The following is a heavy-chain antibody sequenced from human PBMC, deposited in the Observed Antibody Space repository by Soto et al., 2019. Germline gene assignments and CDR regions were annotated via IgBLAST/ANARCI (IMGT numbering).Heavy chain of an antibody. J-gene: IGHJ4*02. CDR1: GGTFSSYR. D-gene: IGHD6-13*01. Sequence: SVKVSCKASGGTFSSYRINWVRQAPGQGLEWVGGIVPIYRTADYAQKFQGRVTITADESARTAYMELRSLKSQDTAVYYCARDSGAKLSSSWGQGTLVTVSP. CDR2: IVPIYRTA. V-gene: IGHV1-69*13. CDR3: ARDSGAKLSSS.